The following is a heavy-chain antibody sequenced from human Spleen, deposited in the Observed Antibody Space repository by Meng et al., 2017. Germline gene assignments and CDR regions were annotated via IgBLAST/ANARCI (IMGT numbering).Heavy chain of an antibody. J-gene: IGHJ4*02. D-gene: IGHD3-10*01. V-gene: IGHV4-4*02. CDR1: GDSISNSNW. Sequence: QVQLQESGPGLVKPSETLSLTCAVSGDSISNSNWWSWVRQPPGKGLEWIGEIPHRGSAAYNPSLRSRVTMSIDIPNNHFYLKLTSVTAADTAVYYCLRGSGGSVWGQGTLVTVSS. CDR3: LRGSGGSV. CDR2: IPHRGSA.